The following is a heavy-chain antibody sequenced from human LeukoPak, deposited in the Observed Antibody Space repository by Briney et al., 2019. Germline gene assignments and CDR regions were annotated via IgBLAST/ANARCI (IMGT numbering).Heavy chain of an antibody. Sequence: PSETLSLTCAVYGGSFSGHYWSWIRQPPGKGLEWIGEINHSGSTNYNPSLKSRVTISVDTSKNQFSLKLSSVTAADTAVYYCAREGYYGSGGDPWGQGTLVTVSS. CDR2: INHSGST. CDR1: GGSFSGHY. J-gene: IGHJ5*02. V-gene: IGHV4-34*01. D-gene: IGHD3-10*01. CDR3: AREGYYGSGGDP.